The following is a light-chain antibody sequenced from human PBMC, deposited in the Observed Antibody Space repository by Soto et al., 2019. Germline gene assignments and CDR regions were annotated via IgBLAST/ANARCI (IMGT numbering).Light chain of an antibody. V-gene: IGLV1-47*01. Sequence: VLTQPPSASGTPGQRVTISCSGSSSNIGSNYVYWYQQLPGTAPKLLIYRNNQRPSGVPDRFSGSKSGTSASLAISGLRSEDEADYYCAAWDDSLSAFYVFGTGTKVTVL. CDR2: RNN. CDR1: SSNIGSNY. CDR3: AAWDDSLSAFYV. J-gene: IGLJ1*01.